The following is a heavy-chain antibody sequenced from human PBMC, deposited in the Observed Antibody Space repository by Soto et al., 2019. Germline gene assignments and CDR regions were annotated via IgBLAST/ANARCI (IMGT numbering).Heavy chain of an antibody. Sequence: GGSLRLSCAASGFTFSSYAMSWVRQAPGKGLEWVSAISGSGGSTYYADSVKGRFTISRDNSKNTLYLQMNSLRAEDTALYYCAKDLSPSGSYYYYYMDVWGKGTTVTVSS. J-gene: IGHJ6*03. CDR3: AKDLSPSGSYYYYYMDV. V-gene: IGHV3-23*01. CDR2: ISGSGGST. D-gene: IGHD3-3*01. CDR1: GFTFSSYA.